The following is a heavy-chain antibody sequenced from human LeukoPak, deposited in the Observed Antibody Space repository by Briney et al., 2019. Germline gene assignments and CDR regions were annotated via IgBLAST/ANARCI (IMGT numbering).Heavy chain of an antibody. CDR3: ARLVTYKRAFDI. D-gene: IGHD1-14*01. CDR1: GGSFSGYY. CDR2: INHSGST. Sequence: SETLSLTCAVYGGSFSGYYWSWIRQPPGKGLEWIGEINHSGSTNYNPSLKSRVTISVDTSKNQFSLKLSSVTAAGTAVYYYARLVTYKRAFDIWGQGTMVTVSS. J-gene: IGHJ3*02. V-gene: IGHV4-34*01.